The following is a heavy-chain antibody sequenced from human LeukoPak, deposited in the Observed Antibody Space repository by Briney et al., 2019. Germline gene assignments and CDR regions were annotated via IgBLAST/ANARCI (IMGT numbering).Heavy chain of an antibody. J-gene: IGHJ4*02. D-gene: IGHD2-21*02. CDR2: ISSSSTYI. V-gene: IGHV3-21*01. CDR3: ARGGGLVVVTVFDY. CDR1: GSTFDDYG. Sequence: PGGSLRLSCAASGSTFDDYGMSWVRQAPGKGLEWVSSISSSSTYIYYADSVKGRFTISRDNAKNSLYLQMNSLRAEDTAVYYCARGGGLVVVTVFDYWGQGTLVTVSS.